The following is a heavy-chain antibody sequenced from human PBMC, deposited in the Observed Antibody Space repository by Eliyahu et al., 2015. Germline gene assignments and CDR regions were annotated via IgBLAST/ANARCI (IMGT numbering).Heavy chain of an antibody. V-gene: IGHV3-30-3*01. CDR1: GFTFSXYA. D-gene: IGHD1-26*01. Sequence: QVQLVESGGGVVQPGRSLXLSCAAXGFTFSXYAMHWVRQAPGKGLEWVAVISYDGSNKYYADSVKGRFTISRDNSKNTLYLQMNSLRAEDTAVYYCARAEWELLTYYYGMDVWGQGTTVTVSS. CDR3: ARAEWELLTYYYGMDV. J-gene: IGHJ6*02. CDR2: ISYDGSNK.